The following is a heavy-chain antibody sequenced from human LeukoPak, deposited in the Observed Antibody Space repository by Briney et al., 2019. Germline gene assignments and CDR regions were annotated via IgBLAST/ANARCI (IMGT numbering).Heavy chain of an antibody. J-gene: IGHJ3*02. V-gene: IGHV1-24*01. CDR3: ATGVVAPGAFDI. CDR1: GYTLTELS. Sequence: ASVKVSCKVSGYTLTELSMHWVRQAPGKGLEWMGGFDPEDGETIYAQKFQGRVTVTEDTSTDTAYMELSSLRSEDTAVYYCATGVVAPGAFDIWGQGTMVTVSS. D-gene: IGHD3-16*01. CDR2: FDPEDGET.